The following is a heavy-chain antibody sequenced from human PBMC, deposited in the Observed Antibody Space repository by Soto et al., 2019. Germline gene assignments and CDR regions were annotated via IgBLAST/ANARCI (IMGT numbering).Heavy chain of an antibody. D-gene: IGHD6-19*01. Sequence: GESLKISCKGSGYSFTSYWIIWVRQMPGKGLEWMGRIDPSDSYTNYSPSFQGHVTISADKSISTAYLQWSSLKASDTAMYYCARPREAGKNYYGVDVWGQGTTVTVSS. CDR3: ARPREAGKNYYGVDV. CDR1: GYSFTSYW. J-gene: IGHJ6*02. CDR2: IDPSDSYT. V-gene: IGHV5-10-1*01.